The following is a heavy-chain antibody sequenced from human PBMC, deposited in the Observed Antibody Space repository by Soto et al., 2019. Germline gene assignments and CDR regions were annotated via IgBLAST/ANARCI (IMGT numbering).Heavy chain of an antibody. CDR3: ASPYTDYYDSSGYPY. J-gene: IGHJ4*02. V-gene: IGHV4-39*01. CDR2: IYYSGST. CDR1: GGSISSSSYY. Sequence: SETLSLSCTVSGGSISSSSYYWGWIRQTPGKGLEWIGSIYYSGSTYYNPSLKSRVTISVDTSKNQFSLKLSSVTAADTAVYYCASPYTDYYDSSGYPYWGQGTLVTVSS. D-gene: IGHD3-22*01.